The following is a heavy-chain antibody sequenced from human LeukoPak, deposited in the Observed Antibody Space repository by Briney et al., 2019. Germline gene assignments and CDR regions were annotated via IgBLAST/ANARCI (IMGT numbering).Heavy chain of an antibody. CDR1: GFTVSSNY. CDR3: ARLKSDIAVAGSIDY. CDR2: IYSGGST. D-gene: IGHD6-19*01. J-gene: IGHJ4*02. V-gene: IGHV3-53*01. Sequence: GGSLRLSCAASGFTVSSNYVSWVRQAPGKGLEWVSVIYSGGSTYYADSVKGRFTISRDNSKNTLYLQMNSLRAEDTAVYYCARLKSDIAVAGSIDYWGQGTLVTVSS.